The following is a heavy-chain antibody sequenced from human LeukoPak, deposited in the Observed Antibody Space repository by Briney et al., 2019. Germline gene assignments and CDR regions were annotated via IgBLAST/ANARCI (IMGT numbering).Heavy chain of an antibody. CDR1: GYTFTSYY. J-gene: IGHJ5*02. V-gene: IGHV1-18*04. D-gene: IGHD3-10*01. CDR2: ISAYNGNT. CDR3: ARGITMVRGVNNWFDP. Sequence: GASVKVSCKASGYTFTSYYMHWVRQAPGQGLEWMGWISAYNGNTNYAQKLQGRVTMTTDTSTSTAYMELRSLRSDDTAVYYCARGITMVRGVNNWFDPWGQGTLVTVSS.